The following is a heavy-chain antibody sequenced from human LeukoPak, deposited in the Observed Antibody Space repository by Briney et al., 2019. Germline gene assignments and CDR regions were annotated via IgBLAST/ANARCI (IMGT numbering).Heavy chain of an antibody. CDR2: INTDGSVT. CDR3: VTDRYSDSAFGD. Sequence: GGPLRFSCAASGITVITFWMHWFRQAPGGALLGVSRINTDGSVTNYADSVEGRFTISRDNAKNMLYLQMNDLRAEDTAVYYCVTDRYSDSAFGDWGQGTLVTVSS. CDR1: GITVITFW. D-gene: IGHD1-26*01. J-gene: IGHJ4*02. V-gene: IGHV3-74*01.